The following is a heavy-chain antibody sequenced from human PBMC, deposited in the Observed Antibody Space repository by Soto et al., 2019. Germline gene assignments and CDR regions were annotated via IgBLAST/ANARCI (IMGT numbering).Heavy chain of an antibody. D-gene: IGHD3-22*01. CDR3: AREDESSGYAGTFQH. J-gene: IGHJ1*01. V-gene: IGHV3-30-3*01. CDR2: ISHDGGNK. Sequence: QVQLVESGGDVVQPGRSLRLSCAASGFTFSSYVMHWVRQAPNKGLEWVALISHDGGNKQYADSVKDRFTVSRDNSKSTLSLEMNSLRPEATAVYYCAREDESSGYAGTFQHWGQGTLVSV. CDR1: GFTFSSYV.